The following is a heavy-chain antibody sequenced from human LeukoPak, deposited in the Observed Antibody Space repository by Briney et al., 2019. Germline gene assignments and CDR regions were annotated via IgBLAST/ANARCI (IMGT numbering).Heavy chain of an antibody. CDR3: ARLIWGSCRVDI. Sequence: SETLSLTCSVSGGSIDNYYWSWIRQPPGKALEWIGYIHYSGNAYYNPSFNSRVTISVDTSQNQLSLKLKSVTAADTAVYHCARLIWGSCRVDIWGPGTMAIVSS. CDR2: IHYSGNA. CDR1: GGSIDNYY. J-gene: IGHJ3*02. V-gene: IGHV4-59*01. D-gene: IGHD3-16*01.